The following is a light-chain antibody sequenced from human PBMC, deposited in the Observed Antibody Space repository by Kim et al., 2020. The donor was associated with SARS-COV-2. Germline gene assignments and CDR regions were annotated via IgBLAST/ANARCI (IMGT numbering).Light chain of an antibody. V-gene: IGLV3-1*01. Sequence: SYELTQPPSVSVSPGQTASITCSGDKLGDKYACWYQQKPGQSPVLVIYQDSKRPSGIPGRFSGYNSGNTATLTISGTQAMDEADYYCQAWDSSAAPYVFGTGTKVTVL. CDR3: QAWDSSAAPYV. CDR1: KLGDKY. J-gene: IGLJ1*01. CDR2: QDS.